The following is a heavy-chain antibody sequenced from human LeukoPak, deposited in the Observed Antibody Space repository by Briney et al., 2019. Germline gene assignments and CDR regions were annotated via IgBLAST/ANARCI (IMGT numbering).Heavy chain of an antibody. V-gene: IGHV3-21*01. D-gene: IGHD2-15*01. Sequence: GGSLRLSCAASGFTFSSYSMNWVRQAPGKGLEWVSSISSSSSYIYYADSVKGRFTISRDNAKNSLYLQMNSLRAEDTAVYYCARDFGYCSGGSCPEVLDYWGQGTLVTVSS. CDR1: GFTFSSYS. CDR2: ISSSSSYI. J-gene: IGHJ4*02. CDR3: ARDFGYCSGGSCPEVLDY.